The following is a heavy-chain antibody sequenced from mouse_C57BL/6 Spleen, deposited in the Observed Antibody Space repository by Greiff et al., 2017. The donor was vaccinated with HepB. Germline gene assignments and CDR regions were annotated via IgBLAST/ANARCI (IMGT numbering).Heavy chain of an antibody. V-gene: IGHV1-26*01. CDR3: ERSGGGFFAY. D-gene: IGHD3-1*01. CDR2: INPNNGGT. J-gene: IGHJ3*01. Sequence: EVQLQQSGPELVKPGASVKISCKASGYTFTDYYMNWVKQSHGKSLEWIGDINPNNGGTSYNQKFKGKATLTVDKSSSTAYMELRSLTSEDSAVYYCERSGGGFFAYWGQGTLVTVSA. CDR1: GYTFTDYY.